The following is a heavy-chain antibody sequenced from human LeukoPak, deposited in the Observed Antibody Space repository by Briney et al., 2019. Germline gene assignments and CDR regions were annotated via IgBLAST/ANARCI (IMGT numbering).Heavy chain of an antibody. CDR3: ARGPRSPAAIANWFDT. CDR1: GYTFTSYD. CDR2: MNPNSGNT. V-gene: IGHV1-8*03. Sequence: ASVKVSCKASGYTFTSYDINWVRQATGQGLEWMGWMNPNSGNTGYAQKFQGRVTITRNTSISTAYMELSSLRSEDTAVYYCARGPRSPAAIANWFDTWGQGTLVTVSS. D-gene: IGHD2-2*01. J-gene: IGHJ5*02.